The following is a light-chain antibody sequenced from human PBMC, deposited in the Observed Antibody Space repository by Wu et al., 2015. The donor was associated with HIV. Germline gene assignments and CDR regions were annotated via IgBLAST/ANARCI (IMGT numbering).Light chain of an antibody. J-gene: IGKJ1*01. CDR1: QSIGTY. CDR2: AAS. V-gene: IGKV1-39*01. Sequence: DSVTITCRASQSIGTYLNWYQEKPGKAPNLLIYAASSLAGGVPSRFTAGGSGTHFTLTISSLQPEDFANYYCQQSDNLPWTFGQGTRVEVK. CDR3: QQSDNLPWT.